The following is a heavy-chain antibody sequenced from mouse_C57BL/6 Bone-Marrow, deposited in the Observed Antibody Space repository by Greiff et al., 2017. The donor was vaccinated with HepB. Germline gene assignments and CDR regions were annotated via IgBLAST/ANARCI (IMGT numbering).Heavy chain of an antibody. CDR2: ISSGGDYI. CDR1: GFTFSSYA. Sequence: EVQLVESGEGLVKPGGSLKLSCAASGFTFSSYAMSWVRQTPEKRLEWVAYISSGGDYIYYADTVKGRFTISRDNARNTLYLQMSSLKSEDTAMYYCTREGTTVVALYAMDYWGQGTSVTVSS. D-gene: IGHD1-1*01. CDR3: TREGTTVVALYAMDY. V-gene: IGHV5-9-1*02. J-gene: IGHJ4*01.